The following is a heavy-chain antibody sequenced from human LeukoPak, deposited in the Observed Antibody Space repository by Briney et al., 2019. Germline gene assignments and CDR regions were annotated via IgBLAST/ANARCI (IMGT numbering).Heavy chain of an antibody. CDR2: ISSSSSTI. J-gene: IGHJ4*02. D-gene: IGHD3-22*01. CDR1: GFTFSSYS. Sequence: GGSLRLSCVASGFTFSSYSMNWVRQAPGKGLEWVSYISSSSSTIYYADSVKGRFTISRDNAKNSLYLQMNSLRAEDTAVYYCARDRGSWLRDYWGQGTLVTVSS. V-gene: IGHV3-48*01. CDR3: ARDRGSWLRDY.